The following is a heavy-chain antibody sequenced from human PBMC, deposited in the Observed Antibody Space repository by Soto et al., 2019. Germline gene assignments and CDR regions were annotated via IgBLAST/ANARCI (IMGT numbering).Heavy chain of an antibody. CDR3: AKDLRLGVEAFDI. CDR1: GFTFSSYA. CDR2: ISGSGGST. J-gene: IGHJ3*02. D-gene: IGHD3-16*01. Sequence: GGSLRLSCAASGFTFSSYAMSWVRQAPGKGLEWVSAISGSGGSTYYADSVKGRFTISRDNSKNTLYLQMNSLRAEDTAVYYIAKDLRLGVEAFDIRAQRTTVTGSS. V-gene: IGHV3-23*01.